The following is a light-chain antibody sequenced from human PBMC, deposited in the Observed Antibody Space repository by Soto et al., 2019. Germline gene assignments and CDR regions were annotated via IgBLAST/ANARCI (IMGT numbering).Light chain of an antibody. Sequence: EIVLTQSPATLYLSPGERATLSCGASQNVSISYFACYQQKPGLAPRLLIYDASSRATGIPDRFSGSGSGTDFTLTISRLEPEDFAVYYCQQYGSSPLTFGGGTKVEIK. V-gene: IGKV3D-20*01. CDR1: QNVSISY. J-gene: IGKJ4*01. CDR2: DAS. CDR3: QQYGSSPLT.